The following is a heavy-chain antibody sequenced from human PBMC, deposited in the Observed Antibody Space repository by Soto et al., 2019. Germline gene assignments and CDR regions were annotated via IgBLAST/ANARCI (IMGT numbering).Heavy chain of an antibody. Sequence: GGSLRLSCAASGFTISSYWMHWVRQTPGKGLVWVSRINSDGSITSYADSVKGRFTISRDNAKNTLYLQMNSLRAEDTAVYYCAREPGYSGYGVFGYWGQGTLVTGLL. V-gene: IGHV3-74*01. D-gene: IGHD5-12*01. CDR1: GFTISSYW. CDR3: AREPGYSGYGVFGY. CDR2: INSDGSIT. J-gene: IGHJ4*02.